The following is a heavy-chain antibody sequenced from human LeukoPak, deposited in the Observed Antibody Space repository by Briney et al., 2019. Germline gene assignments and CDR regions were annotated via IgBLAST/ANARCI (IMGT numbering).Heavy chain of an antibody. V-gene: IGHV4-38-2*02. CDR2: IYHSGST. Sequence: SETLSLTCTVSGYSISSGYYWGWIRQPPGKGLEWIGSIYHSGSTYYNPSLKSRVTISVDTSKNQFSLKLSSVTAADTAVYYCARLFVWSGYYTSNYWGQGTLVTVSS. CDR1: GYSISSGYY. J-gene: IGHJ4*02. CDR3: ARLFVWSGYYTSNY. D-gene: IGHD3-3*01.